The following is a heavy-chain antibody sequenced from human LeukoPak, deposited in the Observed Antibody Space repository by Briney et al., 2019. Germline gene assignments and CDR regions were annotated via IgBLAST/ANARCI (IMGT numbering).Heavy chain of an antibody. Sequence: GGSLRLSCSASGFTFSGYTMNWVREASGTGLVWVSSISSSSSYIYYADSVKGRFTISRDNAKSSLYLQMNSLRAEDTAVYYCARDFALYSSSSYYFDYWGQGTLVTVSS. D-gene: IGHD6-13*01. CDR2: ISSSSSYI. CDR3: ARDFALYSSSSYYFDY. V-gene: IGHV3-21*01. CDR1: GFTFSGYT. J-gene: IGHJ4*02.